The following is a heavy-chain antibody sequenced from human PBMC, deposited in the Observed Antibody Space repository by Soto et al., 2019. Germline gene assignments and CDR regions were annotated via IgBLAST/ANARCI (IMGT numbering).Heavy chain of an antibody. Sequence: EVQLVESGGGLVQPGGSLRLSCAASGFTFSSYWMSWVRQAPGKGLEWVANIKQDGSEKYYVDSVKGRFTISRDNAKNSLYLQMNSLRAEDTAVYYCARDLEYCTSGVCHHYYGMDVWGQGTTVTVSS. V-gene: IGHV3-7*01. CDR1: GFTFSSYW. J-gene: IGHJ6*02. CDR2: IKQDGSEK. D-gene: IGHD2-8*01. CDR3: ARDLEYCTSGVCHHYYGMDV.